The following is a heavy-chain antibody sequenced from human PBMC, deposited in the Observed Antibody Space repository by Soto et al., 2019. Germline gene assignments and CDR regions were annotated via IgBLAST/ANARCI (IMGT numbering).Heavy chain of an antibody. CDR3: ASLLRVYSGTVDY. CDR1: GGTFSSSA. V-gene: IGHV1-69*12. Sequence: QVQLVQSGAEVKKPGSSVKVSCKASGGTFSSSAISWVRQAPGQGLEWMGGIIPIFGTANYAQKFQGRVTITADESTSTAYMEHSSLRSEDTAVDYCASLLRVYSGTVDYGGQETIVTVSS. J-gene: IGHJ4*02. CDR2: IIPIFGTA. D-gene: IGHD5-12*01.